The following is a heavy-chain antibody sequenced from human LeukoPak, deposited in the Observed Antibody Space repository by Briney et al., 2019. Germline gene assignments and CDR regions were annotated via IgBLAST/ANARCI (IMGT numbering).Heavy chain of an antibody. V-gene: IGHV4-39*01. CDR2: IYYSGST. J-gene: IGHJ3*02. Sequence: NPSETLSLTCTVSGGSISSYYWGWIRQPPGKGLEWIGSIYYSGSTYYNPSLKSRVTISVDTSKNQFSLKLSSVTAADTAVYYCASASPTVTSDAFDIWGQGTMVTVSS. CDR1: GGSISSYY. D-gene: IGHD4-17*01. CDR3: ASASPTVTSDAFDI.